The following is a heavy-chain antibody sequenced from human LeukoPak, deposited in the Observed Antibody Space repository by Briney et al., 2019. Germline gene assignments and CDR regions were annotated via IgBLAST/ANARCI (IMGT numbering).Heavy chain of an antibody. D-gene: IGHD2-21*02. Sequence: GGSLRLSCAASGFTFDDYAMHWVRHAPGKGLEWVSGISWNSGSIGYADSVKGRFTISRDNAKNSLYLQMNSLRAEDTALYYCAKDIRAYCGGDCSGAFDIWGQGTMVTVSS. J-gene: IGHJ3*02. V-gene: IGHV3-9*01. CDR3: AKDIRAYCGGDCSGAFDI. CDR2: ISWNSGSI. CDR1: GFTFDDYA.